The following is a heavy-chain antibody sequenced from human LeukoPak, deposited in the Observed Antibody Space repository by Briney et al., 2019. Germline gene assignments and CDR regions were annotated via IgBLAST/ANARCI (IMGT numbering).Heavy chain of an antibody. CDR1: EFIVVDKS. CDR3: ARGATTWSGYFDF. CDR2: LNPSSGDR. Sequence: ASVKVSCKASEFIVVDKSIHWVRQAPGQGLEWMGWLNPSSGDRGYAAKFQGRVTVSTDTTSTSTYMTLNNLTSDDTAIYFCARGATTWSGYFDFWGQGSLVIVSS. D-gene: IGHD3-3*01. V-gene: IGHV1-2*02. J-gene: IGHJ4*02.